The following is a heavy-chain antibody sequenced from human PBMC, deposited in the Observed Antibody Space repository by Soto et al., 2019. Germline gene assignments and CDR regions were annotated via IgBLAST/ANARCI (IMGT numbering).Heavy chain of an antibody. CDR3: ATDLGTGMVYNYYGMDV. CDR2: FDPEDVET. V-gene: IGHV1-24*01. J-gene: IGHJ6*02. D-gene: IGHD5-18*01. CDR1: GYSLTEIS. Sequence: ASVKVSCKVSGYSLTEISIHWVRQAPGKGPEWMGGFDPEDVETIYAQKFQGRVTMTEDTSTDIAYMELSSLRSEDTAVYYCATDLGTGMVYNYYGMDVWGQGTTVTVSS.